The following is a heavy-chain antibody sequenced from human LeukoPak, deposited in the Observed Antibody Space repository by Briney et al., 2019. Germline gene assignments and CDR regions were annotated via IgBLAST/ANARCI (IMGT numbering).Heavy chain of an antibody. Sequence: PGGSLRLSCAASGFTFSSYSMNWVRQAPGKGLEWVSYISSSSSTIYYADSVKGRFTISRDNAKNSLYLQMNSLRAEDTAVYYCATDQYDFWSGSMRAFDIWGQGTMVTVSS. CDR1: GFTFSSYS. V-gene: IGHV3-48*01. J-gene: IGHJ3*02. CDR2: ISSSSSTI. CDR3: ATDQYDFWSGSMRAFDI. D-gene: IGHD3-3*01.